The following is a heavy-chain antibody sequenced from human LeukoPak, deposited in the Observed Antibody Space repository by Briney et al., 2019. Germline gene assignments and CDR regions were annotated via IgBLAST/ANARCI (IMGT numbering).Heavy chain of an antibody. CDR2: ISYDGTNN. CDR1: GYRFSPYW. Sequence: GGSLRLSCAASGYRFSPYWMSWVRQTPGKGLEWVAVISYDGTNNYYADSVKGRFTISRDNSKNTLYLQMNSLRAEDTAVYYCAKSTDSYSGSYLDYWGQGTLVTVSS. CDR3: AKSTDSYSGSYLDY. V-gene: IGHV3-30*18. J-gene: IGHJ4*02. D-gene: IGHD1-26*01.